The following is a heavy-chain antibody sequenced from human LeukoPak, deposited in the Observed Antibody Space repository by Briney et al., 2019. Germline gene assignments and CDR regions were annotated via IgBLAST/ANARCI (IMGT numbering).Heavy chain of an antibody. CDR1: GFTFDDYA. D-gene: IGHD3-9*01. J-gene: IGHJ4*02. V-gene: IGHV3-9*01. Sequence: GRSLRLSCAASGFTFDDYAMHWVRQAPGKGLEWVSGISWNSGSIGYADSVKGRFTISRDNAKNSLYLQMNSLRAEDTAVYYCARDIDDILTGYYTDYWGQGTLVTVSS. CDR3: ARDIDDILTGYYTDY. CDR2: ISWNSGSI.